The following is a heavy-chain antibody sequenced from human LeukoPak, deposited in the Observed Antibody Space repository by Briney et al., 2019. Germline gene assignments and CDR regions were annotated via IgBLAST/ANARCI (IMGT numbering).Heavy chain of an antibody. Sequence: GGSLRLSCAASGFTFSSHWMSWVRQAPGKGLEWVANIKQDGSEKYYVDSVKGRFTISRDNAKNSLHLQMNSLRAEDTAVYYSERNMYFRMYWGQGTLVTVSS. D-gene: IGHD2-8*01. V-gene: IGHV3-7*01. CDR3: ERNMYFRMY. CDR1: GFTFSSHW. CDR2: IKQDGSEK. J-gene: IGHJ4*02.